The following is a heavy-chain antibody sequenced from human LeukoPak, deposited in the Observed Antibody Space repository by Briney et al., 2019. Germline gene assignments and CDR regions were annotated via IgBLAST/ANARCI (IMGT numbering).Heavy chain of an antibody. D-gene: IGHD2-21*01. Sequence: GGSLRLSCAASGFTFSTYSMNWVRQAPGKGLEWVSSISSTSAYIYYGDSVKGRFTISRDNAKNSLYLQMNSLRAEDTAVYYCAREGLGYSSTPDYWGQGTLVTVSS. J-gene: IGHJ4*02. CDR3: AREGLGYSSTPDY. V-gene: IGHV3-21*01. CDR2: ISSTSAYI. CDR1: GFTFSTYS.